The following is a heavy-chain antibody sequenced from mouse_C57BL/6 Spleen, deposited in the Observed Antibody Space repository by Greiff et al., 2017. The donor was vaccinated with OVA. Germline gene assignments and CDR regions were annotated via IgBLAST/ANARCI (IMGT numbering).Heavy chain of an antibody. Sequence: EVQLLESGAELVRPGASVKLSCTASGFNIKDDYMHWVKQRPEQGLEWIGWIDPENGDTEYASKFQGKATITADTSSNTAYLQLSSLTSEDTAVYYCTRGYYDYDGGYFDYWGKGTTLTVSS. CDR2: IDPENGDT. CDR1: GFNIKDDY. CDR3: TRGYYDYDGGYFDY. V-gene: IGHV14-4*01. D-gene: IGHD2-4*01. J-gene: IGHJ2*01.